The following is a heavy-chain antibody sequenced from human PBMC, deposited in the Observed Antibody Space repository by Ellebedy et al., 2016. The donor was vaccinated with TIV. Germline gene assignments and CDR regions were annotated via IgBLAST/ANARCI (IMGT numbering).Heavy chain of an antibody. J-gene: IGHJ5*02. D-gene: IGHD4-17*01. CDR3: ARRGSYGDYAVQVNSWFDR. V-gene: IGHV3-7*01. CDR2: IYQDGSDQ. CDR1: GFSFRSYW. Sequence: PGGSLRLSCAASGFSFRSYWMSWVRQAPGKGLEWVANIYQDGSDQYYVDSVKGRFTISRDNANKLLFLQMNSLRVEDTAVYYCARRGSYGDYAVQVNSWFDRWGQGTPVTVSS.